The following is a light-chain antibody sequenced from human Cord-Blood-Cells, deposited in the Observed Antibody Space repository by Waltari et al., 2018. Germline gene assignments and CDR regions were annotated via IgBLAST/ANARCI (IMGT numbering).Light chain of an antibody. V-gene: IGLV2-14*01. CDR2: DVS. CDR3: SSYTSSSTLV. CDR1: SSDVGGYNY. Sequence: QSALPQPASVSGSPGQSITLSCPGTSSDVGGYNYVSWYQQHPGKAPKLMIYDVSNRPSGVSNRFSGSKSGNTASLTISGLQAEDEADYYCSSYTSSSTLVFGTGTKVTVL. J-gene: IGLJ1*01.